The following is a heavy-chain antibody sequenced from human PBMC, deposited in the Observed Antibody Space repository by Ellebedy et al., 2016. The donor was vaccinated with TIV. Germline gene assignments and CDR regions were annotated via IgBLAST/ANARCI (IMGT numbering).Heavy chain of an antibody. Sequence: GESLKISCAASGFTFSGYWMSWVRQAPGKGLEWVANIKQDGSEKYYVDSVKGRFTISRDNSKNTVFLQMNSLRAEDTAVYYCARESDLGSIGAGFDYWGQGDLVTVSS. CDR1: GFTFSGYW. V-gene: IGHV3-7*01. D-gene: IGHD3-3*01. J-gene: IGHJ4*02. CDR2: IKQDGSEK. CDR3: ARESDLGSIGAGFDY.